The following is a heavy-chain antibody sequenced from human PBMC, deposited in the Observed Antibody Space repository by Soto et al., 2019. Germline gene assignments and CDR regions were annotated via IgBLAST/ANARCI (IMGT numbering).Heavy chain of an antibody. J-gene: IGHJ6*02. CDR1: GGSFSGYY. CDR2: INHSGVT. CDR3: ARFSGSYYYAMDV. V-gene: IGHV4-34*01. D-gene: IGHD6-19*01. Sequence: SETLSLTCAVYGGSFSGYYWRWIRQPPGKGLEWIGEINHSGVTNYKPSLKRRVTISVDTSKSQFSLQLKSVTAADTALYYCARFSGSYYYAMDVWGQGSTVT.